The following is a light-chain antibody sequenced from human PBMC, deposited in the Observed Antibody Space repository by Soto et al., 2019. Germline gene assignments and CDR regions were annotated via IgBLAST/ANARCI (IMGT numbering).Light chain of an antibody. CDR2: EVS. V-gene: IGLV2-14*01. CDR3: SSYTSSSSVV. J-gene: IGLJ2*01. CDR1: SSDVGGYNY. Sequence: QSVLTQPASVSGSPGQSITISCTGTSSDVGGYNYVSWYQQHPGKAPKLMIYEVSNRPSGVSNRFSGSKSGNTASLNISGLQAEDEGDFYCSSYTSSSSVVFGGGTKLTVL.